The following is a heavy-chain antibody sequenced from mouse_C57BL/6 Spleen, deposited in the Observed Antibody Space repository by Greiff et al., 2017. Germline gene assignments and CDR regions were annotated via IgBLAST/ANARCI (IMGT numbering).Heavy chain of an antibody. CDR2: LHPNSGST. D-gene: IGHD1-1*01. Sequence: QVQLKQPGAELVKPGASVKLSCKASGYTFTSYWMHWVKRRPGQGLEWIGMLHPNSGSTNYNEKFKSKATLTVDKSSSPAYMELSSLTSEDSAVYYCARNYGSSYGFAYWGQGTLVTVSA. CDR1: GYTFTSYW. CDR3: ARNYGSSYGFAY. V-gene: IGHV1-64*01. J-gene: IGHJ3*01.